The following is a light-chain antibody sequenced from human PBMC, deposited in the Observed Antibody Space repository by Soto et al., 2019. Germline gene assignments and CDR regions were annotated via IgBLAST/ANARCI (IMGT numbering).Light chain of an antibody. CDR1: QSVGSS. CDR2: AAS. J-gene: IGKJ1*01. Sequence: EIVMTQSPATLSVSPGERATLSCRASQSVGSSVVWYQQKPGQAPRLLMYAASIRASGIPARFTGSGSGTEYTLTISSLQSEDFAIYYCQQHDNWPRTFGQGTQVEIK. V-gene: IGKV3-15*01. CDR3: QQHDNWPRT.